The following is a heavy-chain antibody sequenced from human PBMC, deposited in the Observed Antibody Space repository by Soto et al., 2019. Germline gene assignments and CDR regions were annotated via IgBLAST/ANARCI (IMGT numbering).Heavy chain of an antibody. D-gene: IGHD1-1*01. J-gene: IGHJ4*02. CDR3: ARGEGPGDFDY. CDR1: GGSISSGGYS. V-gene: IGHV4-30-2*01. Sequence: PSETLSLTCAVSGGSISSGGYSWSWIRQPPGKGLEWIGYIYHSGSTYYNPSLKSRVTISVDRSKNQFSLKLSSVTAADTAVYYCARGEGPGDFDYWGQGTLVTVSS. CDR2: IYHSGST.